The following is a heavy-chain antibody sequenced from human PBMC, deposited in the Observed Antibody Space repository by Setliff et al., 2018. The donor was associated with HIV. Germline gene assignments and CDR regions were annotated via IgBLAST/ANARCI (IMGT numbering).Heavy chain of an antibody. V-gene: IGHV4-31*03. CDR1: GGSIRTGDYY. Sequence: SETLSLTCTVSGGSIRTGDYYWNWMRQRPGKGLEWIGYIHYSGNTYSNPALKSRVTISVDTSKNQFSLKLSSVTAADTAVYYCARRYYYYMDVWGKGTTGTSP. J-gene: IGHJ6*03. CDR3: ARRYYYYMDV. CDR2: IHYSGNT.